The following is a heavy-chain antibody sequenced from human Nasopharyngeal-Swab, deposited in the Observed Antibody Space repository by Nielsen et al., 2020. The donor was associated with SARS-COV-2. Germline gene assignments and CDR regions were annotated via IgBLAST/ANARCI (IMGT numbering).Heavy chain of an antibody. J-gene: IGHJ4*01. D-gene: IGHD3-22*01. CDR2: IYPDDSDV. V-gene: IGHV5-51*01. CDR3: ARHSSLFLSDSSVYFPLDY. CDR1: GYRFTSYW. Sequence: GESLKISCKASGYRFTSYWIAWVRQMPGKGLEYMGTIYPDDSDVRYNPSFQGQVTISADKSINTAYLQWSRLRASDTAMYYCARHSSLFLSDSSVYFPLDYWGHGTRVTVSS.